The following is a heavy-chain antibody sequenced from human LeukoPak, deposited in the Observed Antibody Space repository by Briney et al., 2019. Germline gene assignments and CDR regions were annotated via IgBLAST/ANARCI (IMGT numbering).Heavy chain of an antibody. V-gene: IGHV4-59*01. CDR3: ARVYYSNSYDYWDFDL. Sequence: SETLSLTCTVSGGSISSYYWSWIRQPPGKGLEWIAYIYYSGSTNYNPSLKSRVTISVDTSKNQFSLKVTSVTAADTAVYYCARVYYSNSYDYWDFDLWGRGTLVTVSS. CDR2: IYYSGST. J-gene: IGHJ2*01. CDR1: GGSISSYY. D-gene: IGHD6-13*01.